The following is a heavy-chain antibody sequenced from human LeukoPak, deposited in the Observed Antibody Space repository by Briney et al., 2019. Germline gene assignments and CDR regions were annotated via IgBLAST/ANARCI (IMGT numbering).Heavy chain of an antibody. V-gene: IGHV4-30-4*01. J-gene: IGHJ4*02. D-gene: IGHD3-22*01. CDR2: IYYSGST. CDR3: AGQDLNSSGYYYVVDY. Sequence: PSETLSLTCTVSGGSISSGDYYWSWIRQPPGKGLEWIGYIYYSGSTYYNPSLKSRVTISVDTSKNQFSLKLSSVTAADTAVYYCAGQDLNSSGYYYVVDYWGQGTLVTVSS. CDR1: GGSISSGDYY.